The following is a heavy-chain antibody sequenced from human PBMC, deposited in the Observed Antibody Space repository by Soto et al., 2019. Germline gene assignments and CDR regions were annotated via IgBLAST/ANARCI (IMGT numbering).Heavy chain of an antibody. D-gene: IGHD2-15*01. Sequence: WGSLRLSCAASGFTFSNAWMNWVRQAPGKGLEWVGRIKSKTDGGTTDYAAPVKGRFTISRDDSKNTLYLQMNSLKTEDTAVYYCTTDKALSYCSGGSCYSPFDYWGQGTLVTVSS. V-gene: IGHV3-15*07. CDR3: TTDKALSYCSGGSCYSPFDY. J-gene: IGHJ4*02. CDR2: IKSKTDGGTT. CDR1: GFTFSNAW.